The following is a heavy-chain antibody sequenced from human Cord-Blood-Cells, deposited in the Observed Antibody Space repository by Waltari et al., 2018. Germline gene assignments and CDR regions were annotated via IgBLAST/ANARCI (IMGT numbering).Heavy chain of an antibody. Sequence: QVQLQESGPGLVKPSETLSLTCTVSGGSISSHYWSWLRQPPGKGLEWIGYIYYSGSTNYNPSLKSRVTISVDTSKNQFSLKLSSVTAADTAVYYCARVRENTIFGVVTSSNWFDPWGQGTLVTVSS. CDR1: GGSISSHY. V-gene: IGHV4-59*11. J-gene: IGHJ5*02. D-gene: IGHD3-3*01. CDR2: IYYSGST. CDR3: ARVRENTIFGVVTSSNWFDP.